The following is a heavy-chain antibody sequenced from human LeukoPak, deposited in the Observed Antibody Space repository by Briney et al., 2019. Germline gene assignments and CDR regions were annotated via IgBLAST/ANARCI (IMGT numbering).Heavy chain of an antibody. CDR1: GGSISCSNYY. D-gene: IGHD6-13*01. Sequence: PSETLSLTCSVSGGSISCSNYYWGWIRQPPGKGLEWIGSIYYSGSTHYNPSLKSRVTISVDTSKNQFSLKLSSVTAADTAVYHCSRNSSDPYSSSAKRYNWFDPWGQGTLVTVSS. V-gene: IGHV4-39*01. CDR2: IYYSGST. CDR3: SRNSSDPYSSSAKRYNWFDP. J-gene: IGHJ5*02.